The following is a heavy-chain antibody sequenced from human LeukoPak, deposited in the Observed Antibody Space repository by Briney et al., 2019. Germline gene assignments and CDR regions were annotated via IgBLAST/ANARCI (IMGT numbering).Heavy chain of an antibody. J-gene: IGHJ5*02. CDR1: GFTFSSYA. CDR2: ISYYGSNK. Sequence: GGSLRLSCAASGFTFSSYAMHWVRQAPGKGREWVAFISYYGSNKYYADSVKGRFTISRDNSKNTLYLQMNSLRAEDTAVYYCARAVVGSKQQLANWFDPWGQGTLVTVSS. D-gene: IGHD6-13*01. CDR3: ARAVVGSKQQLANWFDP. V-gene: IGHV3-30*17.